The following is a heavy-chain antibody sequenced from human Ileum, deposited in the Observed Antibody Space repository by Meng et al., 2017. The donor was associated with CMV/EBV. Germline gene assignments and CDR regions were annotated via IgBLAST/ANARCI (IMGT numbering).Heavy chain of an antibody. V-gene: IGHV3-48*03. CDR1: GFIFSSYE. J-gene: IGHJ6*02. CDR3: ARGASGGISFYYGMDV. CDR2: ITSSGSTI. D-gene: IGHD2-15*01. Sequence: GGSLRLSCAASGFIFSSYEMNWVRQAPGQGLEWVSYITSSGSTIYYADSVQGRFTISRDNAKNSLYLQMNSLRAEDTAVYYCARGASGGISFYYGMDVWGQGTTVTVSS.